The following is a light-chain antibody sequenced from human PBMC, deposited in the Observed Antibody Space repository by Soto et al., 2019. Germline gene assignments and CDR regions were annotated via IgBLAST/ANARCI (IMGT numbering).Light chain of an antibody. Sequence: EIVLTQSPATLSLSPGERATLSCRASQSVSSYLAWYQQKPGQAPRLLIYDASNRATGIPARFSGSGSGTDFTLTISSLEPEDFAVYYCQQRSNWPSIYTFGQGTKPEIK. J-gene: IGKJ2*01. CDR1: QSVSSY. CDR3: QQRSNWPSIYT. V-gene: IGKV3-11*01. CDR2: DAS.